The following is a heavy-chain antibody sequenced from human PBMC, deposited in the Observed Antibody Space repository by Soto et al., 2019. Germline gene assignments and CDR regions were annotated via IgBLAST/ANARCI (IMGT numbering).Heavy chain of an antibody. CDR2: INQDGSEK. Sequence: EVQLVESGGGLVQPGGSLRLSCAASGFTFSTYWMSWVRQAPGKGLEWVANINQDGSEKYYVDSVKGRFTISRDNAKNSLYLQMTSLRADDTAVYYCARARGWNIVIIPAASDYWDQGTLVTVSS. V-gene: IGHV3-7*01. CDR1: GFTFSTYW. J-gene: IGHJ4*02. CDR3: ARARGWNIVIIPAASDY. D-gene: IGHD2-2*01.